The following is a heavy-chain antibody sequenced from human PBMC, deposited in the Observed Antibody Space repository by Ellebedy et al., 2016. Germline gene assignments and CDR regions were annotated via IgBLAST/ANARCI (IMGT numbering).Heavy chain of an antibody. J-gene: IGHJ4*02. Sequence: ASVKVSCKASGYTFTSYYIHWVRQAPGQGLQWMGMINPNGVSTIYAQNFLGRLTLTKDTSTSTFYMELSGLRSTDTAVYYCARVLRGGFDYWGQGTLVTVSS. V-gene: IGHV1-46*01. D-gene: IGHD3-10*01. CDR1: GYTFTSYY. CDR3: ARVLRGGFDY. CDR2: INPNGVST.